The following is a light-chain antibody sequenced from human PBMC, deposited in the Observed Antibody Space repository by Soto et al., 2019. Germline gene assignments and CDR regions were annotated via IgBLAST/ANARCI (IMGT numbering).Light chain of an antibody. CDR2: AAS. V-gene: IGKV1-39*01. J-gene: IGKJ5*01. CDR1: RDVGSD. Sequence: QMTQSPSSLSASFGEKIIITCGASRDVGSDVSWYQQKQGKAPKLLIYAASSFQSGVPSRFSGSGYGTDFNLTISSLQTEDFATYYCQQSYSTPITFGQGTRLEIK. CDR3: QQSYSTPIT.